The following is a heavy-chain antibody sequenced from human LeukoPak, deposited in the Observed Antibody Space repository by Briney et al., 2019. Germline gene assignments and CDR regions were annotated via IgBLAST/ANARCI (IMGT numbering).Heavy chain of an antibody. CDR1: GFTFSRYV. CDR3: ARDRRCSGGSCYNWLDP. D-gene: IGHD2-15*01. Sequence: GGSLRLSCAASGFTFSRYVMSWVRQAPGKGLEWVSGISAIGGSTYYADSVKGRFIVSRDNSKNTLYLQMNSLRAEDTAVYYCARDRRCSGGSCYNWLDPWGQGTLVTVSS. V-gene: IGHV3-23*01. CDR2: ISAIGGST. J-gene: IGHJ5*02.